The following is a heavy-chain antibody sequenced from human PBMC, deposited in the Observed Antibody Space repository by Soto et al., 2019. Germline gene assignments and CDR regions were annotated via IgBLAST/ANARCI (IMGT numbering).Heavy chain of an antibody. CDR3: ARRYCSGGSCYSYYYYYGMDV. Sequence: SVKVSCKASGGTFSSYAISWVRQAPGQELEWMGGIIPIFGTANYAQKFQGRVTITADESTSTAYMELSSLRSEDTAVYYCARRYCSGGSCYSYYYYYGMDVWGQGTTVTVSS. CDR1: GGTFSSYA. V-gene: IGHV1-69*13. CDR2: IIPIFGTA. D-gene: IGHD2-15*01. J-gene: IGHJ6*02.